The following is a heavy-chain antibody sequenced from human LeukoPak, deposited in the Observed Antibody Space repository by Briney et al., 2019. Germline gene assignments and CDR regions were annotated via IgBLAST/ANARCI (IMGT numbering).Heavy chain of an antibody. J-gene: IGHJ5*02. CDR2: INAGNGNT. CDR1: RYPFTSYA. D-gene: IGHD3-3*01. Sequence: ASVKVSCKASRYPFTSYAMHWVRQAPGQRLEWMGWINAGNGNTKYSQKFQGRVTITRDTSASTAYMELSSLRSEDTAVYYCAKQGGITIFGVVTPGLDWFDPWGQGTLVTVSS. CDR3: AKQGGITIFGVVTPGLDWFDP. V-gene: IGHV1-3*01.